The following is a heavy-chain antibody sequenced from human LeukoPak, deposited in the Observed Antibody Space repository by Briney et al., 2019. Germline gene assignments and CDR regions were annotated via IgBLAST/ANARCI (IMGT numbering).Heavy chain of an antibody. D-gene: IGHD2-2*01. CDR2: ISAYNGNT. CDR3: ARAGACSCTSCQTRTYYYYYMDV. CDR1: GYTFTSYG. V-gene: IGHV1-18*01. J-gene: IGHJ6*03. Sequence: ASVEVSCKASGYTFTSYGISWVRQAPGQGLEWRGCISAYNGNTNYAQKLQGRVTMTTDTSTSTAYMELRSLRSDDTAVYYCARAGACSCTSCQTRTYYYYYMDVWGKGTTVTVSS.